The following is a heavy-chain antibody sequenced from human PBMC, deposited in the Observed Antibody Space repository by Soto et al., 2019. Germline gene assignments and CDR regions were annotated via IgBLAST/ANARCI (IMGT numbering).Heavy chain of an antibody. J-gene: IGHJ6*02. D-gene: IGHD6-19*01. Sequence: QVQLVESGGGLVKPGGSLRLSCAASGFTFSDYYMSWIRQAPGKGLEWVSYISSSSSYTNYADSVKGRFTISRDNAKNSLYLQMNSLRAEDTAVYYCARDMGRESSGWYRYYYYGMDVWGQGTTVTVSS. CDR2: ISSSSSYT. CDR1: GFTFSDYY. V-gene: IGHV3-11*05. CDR3: ARDMGRESSGWYRYYYYGMDV.